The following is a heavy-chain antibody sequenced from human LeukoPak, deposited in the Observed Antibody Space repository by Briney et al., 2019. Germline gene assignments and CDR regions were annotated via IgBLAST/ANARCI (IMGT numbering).Heavy chain of an antibody. Sequence: SETLSLTCTVSGGSISSYYWSWTRQPPGKGLEWIGEINHSGSTNYNPSLKSRVTISVDTSKNQFSLKLSSVTAADTAVYYCARRRYSSSWYGAFDIWGQGTMVTVSS. CDR2: INHSGST. J-gene: IGHJ3*02. CDR3: ARRRYSSSWYGAFDI. CDR1: GGSISSYY. V-gene: IGHV4-34*01. D-gene: IGHD6-13*01.